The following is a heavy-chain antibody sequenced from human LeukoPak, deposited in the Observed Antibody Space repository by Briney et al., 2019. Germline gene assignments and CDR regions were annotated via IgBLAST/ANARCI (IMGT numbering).Heavy chain of an antibody. Sequence: PSETLSLTCAVYGGSFSGYYWSWIRQPPGKGLEWIGEINHSGSTNYNPSLKSRVTISVDTSKNQFSLKLSSVTAADAAVYYCARVGYYNIWYFDLWGRGTLVTVSS. V-gene: IGHV4-34*01. D-gene: IGHD3-9*01. CDR2: INHSGST. CDR3: ARVGYYNIWYFDL. J-gene: IGHJ2*01. CDR1: GGSFSGYY.